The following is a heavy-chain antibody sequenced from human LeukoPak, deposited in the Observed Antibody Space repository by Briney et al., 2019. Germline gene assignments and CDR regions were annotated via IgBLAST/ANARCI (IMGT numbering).Heavy chain of an antibody. CDR3: ATAIPSRQQLAGFDY. CDR2: INPSGGST. D-gene: IGHD6-13*01. CDR1: GYTFTSYY. V-gene: IGHV1-46*01. Sequence: ASVKVSCKASGYTFTSYYMHWVRQAPGQGLEWMGIINPSGGSTSYAQKFQGRVTMTRDTSTSTVYMELSSLRSEDTAVYYCATAIPSRQQLAGFDYWGQGTLVTVSS. J-gene: IGHJ4*02.